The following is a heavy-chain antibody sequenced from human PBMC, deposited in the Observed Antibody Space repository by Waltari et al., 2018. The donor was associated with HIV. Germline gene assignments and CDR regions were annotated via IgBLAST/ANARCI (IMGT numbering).Heavy chain of an antibody. D-gene: IGHD1-26*01. CDR2: IYYTGRA. J-gene: IGHJ2*01. CDR1: VGSVSMSSYF. Sequence: QLQLQESGPGLVKPSETLSLTCAVSVGSVSMSSYFWGWRLPPPGKGLEWVGRIYYTGRAYYNPSLKSRVTISVDTSKNQFSLKVTSVTAADTAVYYCARHALRVGAAYWNFDLWGRGTLVTVSS. CDR3: ARHALRVGAAYWNFDL. V-gene: IGHV4-39*01.